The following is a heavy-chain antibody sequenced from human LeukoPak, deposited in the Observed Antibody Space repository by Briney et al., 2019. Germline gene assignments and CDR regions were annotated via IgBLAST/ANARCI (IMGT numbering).Heavy chain of an antibody. CDR2: INQDGHEK. V-gene: IGHV3-7*05. CDR3: VRDMDV. J-gene: IGHJ6*02. CDR1: GFTFSSYW. Sequence: PGGSLRLSCVTSGFTFSSYWMTWVRQAPGKGLEWVANINQDGHEKNYVDSVKGRFTISRDNPRNSLYLQMNSLRAEDTAVYFCVRDMDVWAQGTTASVSS.